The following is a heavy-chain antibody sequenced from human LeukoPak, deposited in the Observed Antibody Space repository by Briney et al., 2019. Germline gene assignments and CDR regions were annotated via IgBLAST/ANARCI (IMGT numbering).Heavy chain of an antibody. CDR2: ISAYNGNT. Sequence: ASVKVSCKASGYAFTSYGISWVRQAPGQGLEWMGWISAYNGNTNYAQKLQGRVTMTTDTSTSTAYMELRSLRSDDTAVYYCARVFVGGYFDWLFTLNYYYGMDVWGQGTTVTGSS. D-gene: IGHD3-9*01. V-gene: IGHV1-18*01. CDR1: GYAFTSYG. J-gene: IGHJ6*02. CDR3: ARVFVGGYFDWLFTLNYYYGMDV.